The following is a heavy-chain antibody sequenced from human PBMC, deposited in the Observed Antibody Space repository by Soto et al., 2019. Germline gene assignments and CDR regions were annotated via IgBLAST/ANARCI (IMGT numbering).Heavy chain of an antibody. Sequence: SETLSLTXTVSGGSISSHYWSWVRQAPGKGLEWIGHIYYRGSTSYNPSLRSRSTISVDTSNNQFSLKLNSVTTADTAVYYCARDGREASGMDVWGQGTKVTVSS. CDR1: GGSISSHY. CDR3: ARDGREASGMDV. J-gene: IGHJ6*02. V-gene: IGHV4-59*11. CDR2: IYYRGST. D-gene: IGHD1-26*01.